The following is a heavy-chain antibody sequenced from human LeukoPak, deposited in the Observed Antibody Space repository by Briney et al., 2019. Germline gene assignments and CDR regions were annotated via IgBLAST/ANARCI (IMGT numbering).Heavy chain of an antibody. J-gene: IGHJ4*02. D-gene: IGHD1-26*01. CDR2: INAGNGNT. V-gene: IGHV1-3*01. CDR1: GYTFTSYA. CDR3: ARDEVGATTPFDY. Sequence: ASVKVSCKASGYTFTSYAMHWVRQAPGQRLEWMGWINAGNGNTKYSQKFQGRVTITRDTSASTAYMELSSLRSEDTAVYYCARDEVGATTPFDYWGQGTLVTVSS.